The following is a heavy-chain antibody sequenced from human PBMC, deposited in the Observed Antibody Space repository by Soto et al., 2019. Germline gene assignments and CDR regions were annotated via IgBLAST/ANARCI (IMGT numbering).Heavy chain of an antibody. J-gene: IGHJ4*02. CDR1: GFTFSSYG. CDR3: AKDPSGVLYYFDC. V-gene: IGHV3-30*18. CDR2: ISYDGSNK. Sequence: QVQLVESGGGVVQPGGSLRLSCAASGFTFSSYGMHWVRQAPGKGLEWVAVISYDGSNKYYADSVKGRFTISRDNSKNTLYLQMNSLRAEDTAVYYCAKDPSGVLYYFDCWGQGTLVTVSS.